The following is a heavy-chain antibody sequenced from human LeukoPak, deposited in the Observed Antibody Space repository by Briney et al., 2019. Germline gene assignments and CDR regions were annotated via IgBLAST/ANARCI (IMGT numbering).Heavy chain of an antibody. Sequence: ASVKVSCKASGYTFTSYDINWVRQATGQGLEWMGWMNPNSGNTGYAQKFQGRVTMTRNTSISTAYMELNSLRSEDTAVYYCARVWLVLGYYYYYGMDVWGQGTTVTVSS. D-gene: IGHD6-19*01. J-gene: IGHJ6*02. CDR3: ARVWLVLGYYYYYGMDV. CDR1: GYTFTSYD. CDR2: MNPNSGNT. V-gene: IGHV1-8*01.